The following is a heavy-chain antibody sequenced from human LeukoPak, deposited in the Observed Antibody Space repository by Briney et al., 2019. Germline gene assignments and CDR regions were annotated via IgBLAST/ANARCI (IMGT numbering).Heavy chain of an antibody. CDR1: GFTSSNYA. D-gene: IGHD1-7*01. V-gene: IGHV3-64*01. Sequence: SGGSLRLSCAASGFTSSNYALHWVRQAPGKGLEYVSAISSNGDATFYANSVKGRFTISRDNSKNTLYLQMGSLRAEDMAVYYCVRVGNYREFDYWGQGTLVTVSS. J-gene: IGHJ4*02. CDR2: ISSNGDAT. CDR3: VRVGNYREFDY.